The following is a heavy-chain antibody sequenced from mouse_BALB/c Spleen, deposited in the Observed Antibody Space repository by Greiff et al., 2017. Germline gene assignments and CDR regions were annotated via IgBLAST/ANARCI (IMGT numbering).Heavy chain of an antibody. Sequence: EVNLVESGGGLVQPGGSRKLSCAASGFTFSSFGMHWVRQAPEKGLEWVAYISSGSSTIYYADTVKGRFTISRDNPKNTLFLQMTSLRSEDTAMYYCARPMITTRGFAYWGQGTLVTVSA. J-gene: IGHJ3*01. V-gene: IGHV5-17*02. CDR3: ARPMITTRGFAY. D-gene: IGHD2-4*01. CDR1: GFTFSSFG. CDR2: ISSGSSTI.